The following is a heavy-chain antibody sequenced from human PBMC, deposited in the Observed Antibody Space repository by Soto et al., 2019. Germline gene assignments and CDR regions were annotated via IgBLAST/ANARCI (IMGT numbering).Heavy chain of an antibody. J-gene: IGHJ4*02. D-gene: IGHD5-12*01. V-gene: IGHV4-31*03. CDR1: GGSISSIGHY. CDR3: ARATISRGEFDY. CDR2: IYYSGAT. Sequence: PSEALSLTCTVSGGSISSIGHYWNWIRQHPGKGLEWIGYIYYSGATYYNPSLKSRVTISVETSKNQFSLKLNSMTAADTAVYYCARATISRGEFDYWGQGTLVTVSS.